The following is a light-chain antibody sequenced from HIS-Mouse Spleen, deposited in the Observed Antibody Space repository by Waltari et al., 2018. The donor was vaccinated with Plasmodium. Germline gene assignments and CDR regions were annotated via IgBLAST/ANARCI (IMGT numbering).Light chain of an antibody. CDR1: KLGDKY. Sequence: SYELTQPPSVSVSPGQTASITCSGDKLGDKYACWYQQKPGQSPVLVIYQASKRPSGIPERLSGSNSGNTATLTISGTQAMDEADYYCQAWDSSTVVFGGGTKLTVL. J-gene: IGLJ2*01. CDR3: QAWDSSTVV. V-gene: IGLV3-1*01. CDR2: QAS.